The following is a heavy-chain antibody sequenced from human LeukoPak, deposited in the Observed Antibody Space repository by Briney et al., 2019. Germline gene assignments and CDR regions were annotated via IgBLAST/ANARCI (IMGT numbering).Heavy chain of an antibody. V-gene: IGHV3-30*02. D-gene: IGHD6-13*01. CDR3: AKDKSGYSSTFDI. J-gene: IGHJ3*02. CDR1: GFTFSSYG. CDR2: IRYEGSNK. Sequence: GGSLRLSCAASGFTFSSYGMHWVRQAPGKGLEWVAFIRYEGSNKYYADSVKGRFTISRDNSKNTLYLQMNSLRAEDTAVYYCAKDKSGYSSTFDIWGQGTMVTVSS.